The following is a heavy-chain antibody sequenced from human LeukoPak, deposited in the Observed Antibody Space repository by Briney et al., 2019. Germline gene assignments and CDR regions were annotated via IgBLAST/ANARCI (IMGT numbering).Heavy chain of an antibody. CDR3: ARSIRIPGYSYGMWDY. J-gene: IGHJ4*02. V-gene: IGHV4-38-2*02. Sequence: SETLSLTCTVSGYSISSGYYWGWIRQPPGKGLEWIGSIYHSGSTYYNPSLKSRVTISVDTSKNQFSLKLSSVTAADTAVYYCARSIRIPGYSYGMWDYWGQGTLVTVSS. CDR1: GYSISSGYY. CDR2: IYHSGST. D-gene: IGHD5-18*01.